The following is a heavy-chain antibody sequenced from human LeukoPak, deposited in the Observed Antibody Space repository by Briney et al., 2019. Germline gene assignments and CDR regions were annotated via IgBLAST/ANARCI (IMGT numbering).Heavy chain of an antibody. V-gene: IGHV3-30*04. CDR1: GFTFSSYA. CDR3: ARVPKRIQLWLGNWFDP. J-gene: IGHJ5*02. D-gene: IGHD5-18*01. CDR2: ISYDGSNK. Sequence: GGSLRLSCAAYGFTFSSYAMHWVRQAPGKGREWVAVISYDGSNKYYADSVKGRFPRSRANSKNTRYLQMNSLRAEDTAVYYWARVPKRIQLWLGNWFDPWGQGTLVTVSS.